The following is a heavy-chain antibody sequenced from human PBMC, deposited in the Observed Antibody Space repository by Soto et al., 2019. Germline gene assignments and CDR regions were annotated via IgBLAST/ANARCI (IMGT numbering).Heavy chain of an antibody. J-gene: IGHJ6*02. CDR3: ARDWEYYDILHGYITTSYYYGMDV. D-gene: IGHD3-9*01. CDR2: IWYDGSNK. CDR1: GFTFSSYG. Sequence: PGGSLRLSCAASGFTFSSYGMHWVRQAPGKGLEWVAVIWYDGSNKYYADSVKGRFTISRDNSKNTLYLQMNSLRAEDTAVYYCARDWEYYDILHGYITTSYYYGMDVWGQGTTVTVSS. V-gene: IGHV3-33*01.